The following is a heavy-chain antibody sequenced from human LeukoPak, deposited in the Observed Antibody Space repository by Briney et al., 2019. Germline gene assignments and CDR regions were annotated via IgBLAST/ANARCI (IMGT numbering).Heavy chain of an antibody. CDR2: FAPEDAEL. Sequence: ASVKVSCKVSGSSLTDLYIHWVRQAPGKGLEYMRSFAPEDAELFYTQKFQGRVTKTEDTSTDTAYMELSSLTSEDTAVYYCAAIYGDHGDAFDIWGQGTLVTVSS. CDR3: AAIYGDHGDAFDI. V-gene: IGHV1-24*01. J-gene: IGHJ3*02. D-gene: IGHD4-17*01. CDR1: GSSLTDLY.